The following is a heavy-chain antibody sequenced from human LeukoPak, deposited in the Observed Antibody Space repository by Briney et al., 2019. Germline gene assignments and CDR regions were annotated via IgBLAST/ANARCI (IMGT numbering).Heavy chain of an antibody. J-gene: IGHJ6*02. CDR3: ARIPIAAAGSPNYYYYGMDV. CDR1: GYTFTSYY. D-gene: IGHD6-13*01. Sequence: ASVKVSCKASGYTFTSYYMHWVRQAPGQGLEWMGIINPSGGSTSYAHKFQGRVTMTRDTSTSTVYMELSSLRSEDTAVYYCARIPIAAAGSPNYYYYGMDVWGQGTTVTVSS. V-gene: IGHV1-46*01. CDR2: INPSGGST.